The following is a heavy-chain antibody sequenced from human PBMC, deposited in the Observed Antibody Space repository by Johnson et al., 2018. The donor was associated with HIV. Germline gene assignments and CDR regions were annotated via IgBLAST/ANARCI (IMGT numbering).Heavy chain of an antibody. J-gene: IGHJ3*02. CDR2: ISDDGGSK. CDR3: ARDRKPWQTARPDAFDI. D-gene: IGHD6-6*01. Sequence: QVQLVESGGGVVQPGRSLRISCAASGFTLGRYALHWVRQAPGKGLDWVAVISDDGGSKYYGDSVKGRFTISRDNSKNTVYLQMNSLRAEDTALYYCARDRKPWQTARPDAFDIWGQGTMVTVSS. CDR1: GFTLGRYA. V-gene: IGHV3-30*04.